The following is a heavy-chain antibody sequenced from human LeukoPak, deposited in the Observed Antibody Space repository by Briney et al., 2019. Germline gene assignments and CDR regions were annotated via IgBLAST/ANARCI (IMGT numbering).Heavy chain of an antibody. Sequence: PSETLSLTCTVSGGSISSYYWSWIRQPPGKGLEWIGYIYYSGSTNYNPSLKSRVTISVDTSKNQFSLKLSSVTAADTAVYYCARSGGWGATTRRFDYWGQGTLVTVSS. CDR2: IYYSGST. CDR3: ARSGGWGATTRRFDY. CDR1: GGSISSYY. J-gene: IGHJ4*02. V-gene: IGHV4-59*01. D-gene: IGHD1-26*01.